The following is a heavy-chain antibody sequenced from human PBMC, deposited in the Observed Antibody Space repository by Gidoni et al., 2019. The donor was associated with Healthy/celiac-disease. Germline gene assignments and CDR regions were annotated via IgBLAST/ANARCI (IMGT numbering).Heavy chain of an antibody. V-gene: IGHV1-8*01. CDR2: MNPNRGNT. CDR1: GYTFTSYA. J-gene: IGHJ3*02. CDR3: ARVALLSRAFDI. Sequence: QVQLVQSGAEVKTPGASVKVSCKASGYTFTSYAINWVRQATGQGLEWMGWMNPNRGNTGYAQKFQGRVTMTRNTSISTAYMELRSLRSEDTAVYYCARVALLSRAFDIWGQGKMVTVSS. D-gene: IGHD2-15*01.